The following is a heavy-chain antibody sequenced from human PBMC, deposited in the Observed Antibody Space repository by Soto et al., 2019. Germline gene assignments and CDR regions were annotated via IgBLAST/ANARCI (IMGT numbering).Heavy chain of an antibody. CDR2: ISGYNANT. D-gene: IGHD2-15*01. J-gene: IGHJ4*02. CDR3: ARAAREAVFRGAFNY. Sequence: QVQLVQSGAEVKKPGASVKVSCKASGYTFTSYGISWVRQAPGQGLEWMGWISGYNANTNYAQKLQARVTMTTDTCTNTAYMELRSLRSDDTAVYFCARAAREAVFRGAFNYWGQGTLVTVSS. V-gene: IGHV1-18*01. CDR1: GYTFTSYG.